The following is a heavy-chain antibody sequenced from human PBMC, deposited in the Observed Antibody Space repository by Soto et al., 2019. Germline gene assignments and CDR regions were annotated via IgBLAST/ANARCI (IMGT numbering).Heavy chain of an antibody. CDR3: ARGRGYIDV. V-gene: IGHV4-34*01. J-gene: IGHJ5*02. Sequence: TCALNGASLSDNYCNWLRQPPGKGLEWIGEINHSGNTNYNPSLRSRVTISIDTSKNQLSLNLRSVSAADTAVYYCARGRGYIDVWGQGTPVTVYS. CDR2: INHSGNT. D-gene: IGHD3-16*02. CDR1: GASLSDNY.